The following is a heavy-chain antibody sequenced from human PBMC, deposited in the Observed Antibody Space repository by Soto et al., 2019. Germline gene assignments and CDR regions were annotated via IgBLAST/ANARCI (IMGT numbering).Heavy chain of an antibody. J-gene: IGHJ5*02. CDR1: GGSFSGYY. D-gene: IGHD3-16*02. V-gene: IGHV4-34*01. CDR3: ARAMITFGGVIVTSRNWFDP. Sequence: SETLSLTCAVYGGSFSGYYWSWIRQPPGKGLEWIGEINHSGSTNYNPSLKSRVTISVDTSKNQFSLKLSSVTAADTAVYYCARAMITFGGVIVTSRNWFDPWGQGTLVTVSS. CDR2: INHSGST.